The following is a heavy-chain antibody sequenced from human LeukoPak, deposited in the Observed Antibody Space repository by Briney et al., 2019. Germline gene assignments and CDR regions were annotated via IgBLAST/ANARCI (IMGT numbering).Heavy chain of an antibody. CDR1: GFTLSSYA. J-gene: IGHJ4*02. CDR2: ISGSGGST. CDR3: ATLHDYGTVAAY. D-gene: IGHD4-17*01. Sequence: GGSLRLSRAASGFTLSSYAMSWVRQAPGKGLEWVSAISGSGGSTYYADSVKGRFTISRDNSKNTLYLQMNSLRAEDTAVYYCATLHDYGTVAAYWGQGTLVTVSS. V-gene: IGHV3-23*01.